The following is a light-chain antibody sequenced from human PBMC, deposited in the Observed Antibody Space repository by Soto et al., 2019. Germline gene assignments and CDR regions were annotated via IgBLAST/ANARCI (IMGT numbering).Light chain of an antibody. CDR3: SSYTSSSAYV. J-gene: IGLJ1*01. V-gene: IGLV2-14*01. Sequence: QSVLTQPASVSGSPGQSITISCTGTSSYVGGYNYVSWYQQHPDKAPKLMIYDVSNRPSGVSNRFSGSKSGNTASLTISGLQAEDEADYYSSSYTSSSAYVFGTGTKVTVL. CDR2: DVS. CDR1: SSYVGGYNY.